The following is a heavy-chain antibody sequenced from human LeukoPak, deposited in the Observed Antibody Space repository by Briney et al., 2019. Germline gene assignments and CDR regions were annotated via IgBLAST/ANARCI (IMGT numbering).Heavy chain of an antibody. J-gene: IGHJ4*02. D-gene: IGHD3-3*01. CDR2: ISSSSYI. CDR3: ASFDFWSGKPLDY. Sequence: GGSLRLSCAASGFTFSSYSMNWVRQAPGKGLEWVSSISSSSYIYYADSVKGRFTISRDNAKNSLYLQMNSLRAEDTAVYYCASFDFWSGKPLDYWGQGTLVTVSS. V-gene: IGHV3-21*01. CDR1: GFTFSSYS.